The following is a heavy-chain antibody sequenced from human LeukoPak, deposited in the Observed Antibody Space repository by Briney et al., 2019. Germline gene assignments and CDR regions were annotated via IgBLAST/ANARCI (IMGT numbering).Heavy chain of an antibody. V-gene: IGHV1-18*01. CDR1: GYTFTSYG. J-gene: IGHJ5*02. D-gene: IGHD2-2*01. CDR3: ARDHSVVVPAAMSCFDP. CDR2: ISAYNGNT. Sequence: GASVKVSCKASGYTFTSYGISWVRQAPGQGLEWMGWISAYNGNTNYAQKLQGRVTMTTDTSTSTAYMELRSLRSDDTAVYYCARDHSVVVPAAMSCFDPWGQGTLVTVSS.